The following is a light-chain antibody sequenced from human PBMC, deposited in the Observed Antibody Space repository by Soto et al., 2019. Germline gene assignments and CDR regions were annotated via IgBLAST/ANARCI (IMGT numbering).Light chain of an antibody. V-gene: IGKV1-5*03. Sequence: DIQMTQSPSTLSASVGDRVTLTCRASQSISTWLAWYQQKPGKAPNLLIYKASRLETGVPSRFSGSGSGTEFTPTISFLQPDDFATYYCQQYNSYSPLTFGGGTKVDI. CDR2: KAS. J-gene: IGKJ4*01. CDR3: QQYNSYSPLT. CDR1: QSISTW.